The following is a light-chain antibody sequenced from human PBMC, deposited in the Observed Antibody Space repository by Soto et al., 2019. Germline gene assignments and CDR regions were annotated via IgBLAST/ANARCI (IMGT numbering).Light chain of an antibody. J-gene: IGLJ1*01. Sequence: QSALTQPASVSGSLGQSITFSCTGTSSAVGGYNYVSWYQQHPGKAPKLMIYDVSNRPSGVSNRFSGSKSGNTASLTISGLQAEDEADYYCSSYTSSSTRVFGTGTKLTVL. CDR3: SSYTSSSTRV. V-gene: IGLV2-14*01. CDR1: SSAVGGYNY. CDR2: DVS.